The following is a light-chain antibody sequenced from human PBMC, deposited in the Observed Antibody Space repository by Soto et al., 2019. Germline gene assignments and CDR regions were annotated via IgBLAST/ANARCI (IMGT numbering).Light chain of an antibody. CDR2: GAS. V-gene: IGKV3-20*01. CDR3: RQYDSSPNT. J-gene: IGKJ5*01. CDR1: QSVSYRL. Sequence: ENVLTQSPGTLSLSPGERATLSCRASQSVSYRLLAWYQHKPGQAPRLLIYGASTRATGIPDRFTGSGSGTDFTLTVSRLEPEDFAVYYWRQYDSSPNTFGQGTRLEIK.